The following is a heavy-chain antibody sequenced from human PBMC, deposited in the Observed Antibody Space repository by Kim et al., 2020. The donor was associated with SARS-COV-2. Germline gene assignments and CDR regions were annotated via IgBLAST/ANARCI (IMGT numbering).Heavy chain of an antibody. J-gene: IGHJ2*01. CDR2: ISGSGGST. CDR1: GFTFSSYA. D-gene: IGHD4-17*01. Sequence: GGSLRLSCAASGFTFSSYAMSWVRQAPGKGLEWVSAISGSGGSTYYADSVKGRFTISRDNSKNTLYLQMNSLRAEDTAVYYCAKAAPLNGEEDWYFDLWGRGTLVTVSS. V-gene: IGHV3-23*01. CDR3: AKAAPLNGEEDWYFDL.